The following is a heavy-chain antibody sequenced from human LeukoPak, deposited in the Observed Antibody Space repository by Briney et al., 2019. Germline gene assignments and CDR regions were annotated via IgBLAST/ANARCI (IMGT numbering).Heavy chain of an antibody. J-gene: IGHJ4*02. CDR2: IWYDGSNK. CDR3: ARGPLRGSYYSIDY. CDR1: GFTFSGYG. V-gene: IGHV3-33*01. D-gene: IGHD1-26*01. Sequence: GGSVKLSWEASGFTFSGYGIHWVRQAPGKGREWLAVIWYDGSNKYYADSVKGRFTISRDNSKNTLYLQMNSLRAEDTAVYYCARGPLRGSYYSIDYWGQGTLVTVSS.